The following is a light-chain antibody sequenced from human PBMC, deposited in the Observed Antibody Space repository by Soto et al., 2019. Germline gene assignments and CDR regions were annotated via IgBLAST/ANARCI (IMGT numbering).Light chain of an antibody. J-gene: IGKJ1*01. Sequence: DIQMTQSPFTLSASVGERVTITCRASQSINNRLAWHQQKPGKAPKVLICDASSLKSGVPSRFSSSGSGTEFTLTISSLQPDDFATYYCQQYYSYPWTFAQGTKVEI. V-gene: IGKV1-5*01. CDR2: DAS. CDR3: QQYYSYPWT. CDR1: QSINNR.